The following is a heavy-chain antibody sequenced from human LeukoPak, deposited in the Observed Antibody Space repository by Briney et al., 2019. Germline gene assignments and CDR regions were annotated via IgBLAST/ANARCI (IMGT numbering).Heavy chain of an antibody. V-gene: IGHV1-69*05. CDR3: ARDVHGDYGSGWFEP. CDR1: GGTFNNSA. D-gene: IGHD4-17*01. J-gene: IGHJ5*02. Sequence: SVKVSCKTSGGTFNNSAISWVRQATGQALEWLGGIIPLFGTSGYAHKYQGRVTITKDESTRTVYLELTSLTSGDTAVYYCARDVHGDYGSGWFEPWGQGTLVSVSS. CDR2: IIPLFGTS.